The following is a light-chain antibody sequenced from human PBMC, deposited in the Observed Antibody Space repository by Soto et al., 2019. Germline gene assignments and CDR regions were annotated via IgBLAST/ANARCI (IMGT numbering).Light chain of an antibody. CDR3: QQYKTYYT. V-gene: IGKV1-5*03. CDR1: QNINNW. J-gene: IGKJ2*01. Sequence: DIQMTQSPSTLSASVGDRVTVTCRASQNINNWLAWYQQKPGKAPKLLIYKASNLESGVPSRFSGSGSGTEFTLTISSLQPDDFATYYCQQYKTYYTFGQGTKLEIK. CDR2: KAS.